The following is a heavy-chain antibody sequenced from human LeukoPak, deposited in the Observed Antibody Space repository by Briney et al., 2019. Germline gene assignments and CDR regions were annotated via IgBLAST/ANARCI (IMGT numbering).Heavy chain of an antibody. CDR1: GFTFSSYA. Sequence: GGSLRLSCAASGFTFSSYAMHWVRQAPGKGLEWVAVISYDGINKYYADSVEGRFTISRDSSKNTLYLQMNSLRAEDTAVYYCAKRTDTSGNRGGALDIWGQGTMVAVSS. J-gene: IGHJ3*02. CDR2: ISYDGINK. CDR3: AKRTDTSGNRGGALDI. D-gene: IGHD3-22*01. V-gene: IGHV3-30-3*02.